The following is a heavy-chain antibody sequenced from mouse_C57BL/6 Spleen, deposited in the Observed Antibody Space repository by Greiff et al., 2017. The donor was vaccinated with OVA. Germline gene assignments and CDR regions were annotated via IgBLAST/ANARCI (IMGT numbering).Heavy chain of an antibody. V-gene: IGHV1-52*01. CDR3: ARGPSHYYGSSYYYAMDY. CDR1: GYTFTSYW. D-gene: IGHD1-1*01. J-gene: IGHJ4*01. Sequence: QVQLQQPGAELVRPGSSVKLSCKASGYTFTSYWMHWVKQRPIQGLEWIGNIDPSDSETHYNQKFKDKATLTVDKSSSTAYMQLSSLTSEDSAVYYCARGPSHYYGSSYYYAMDYWGQGTSVTVSS. CDR2: IDPSDSET.